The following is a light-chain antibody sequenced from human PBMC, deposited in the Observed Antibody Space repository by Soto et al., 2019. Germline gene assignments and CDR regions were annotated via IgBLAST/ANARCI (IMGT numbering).Light chain of an antibody. CDR2: DAS. V-gene: IGKV3-11*01. CDR3: QHYRNSPLT. J-gene: IGKJ4*01. CDR1: QSVSSY. Sequence: EIVLTQSPATLSLSPGERATLSCRASQSVSSYLAWYQQKPGQAPRLLMYDASNRATGIPARFSGSGSGTDFTLTISSLEPEDVAVYYCQHYRNSPLTFGGGTKVDIK.